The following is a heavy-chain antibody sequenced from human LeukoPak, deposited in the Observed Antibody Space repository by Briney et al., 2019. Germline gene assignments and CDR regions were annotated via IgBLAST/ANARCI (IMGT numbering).Heavy chain of an antibody. CDR3: ARDRGYCSSTSCYNWFDP. J-gene: IGHJ5*02. D-gene: IGHD2-2*01. CDR1: GFTFSSYW. V-gene: IGHV3-7*01. Sequence: PGGSLRLSCAASGFTFSSYWMSWVRQAPGKGLEWVANIKQDGSEKYYVDSVKGRFTISRDNAKNSLYLQMNSLRAEDTDVYYCARDRGYCSSTSCYNWFDPWGQGTLVTVSS. CDR2: IKQDGSEK.